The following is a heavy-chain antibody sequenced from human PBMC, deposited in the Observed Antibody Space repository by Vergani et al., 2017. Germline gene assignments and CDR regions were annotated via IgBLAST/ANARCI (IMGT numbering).Heavy chain of an antibody. CDR1: GGSISSGGYY. V-gene: IGHV4-31*03. CDR2: IYYSGST. Sequence: QVQLQESGPGLVKPSQTLSLTCTVSGGSISSGGYYWSWIRQHPGKGLEWIGSIYYSGSTYYNPSLKSRVTISVDTSKNQFSLQLSSVTAADTAVYYCAREGCSSTSCKNYYYYYMDVWGKGTTVTVSS. D-gene: IGHD2-2*01. J-gene: IGHJ6*03. CDR3: AREGCSSTSCKNYYYYYMDV.